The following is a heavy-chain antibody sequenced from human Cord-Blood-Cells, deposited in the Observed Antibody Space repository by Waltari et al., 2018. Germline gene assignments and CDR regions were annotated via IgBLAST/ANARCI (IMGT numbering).Heavy chain of an antibody. CDR1: GGTFSSYA. D-gene: IGHD5-12*01. CDR3: ARAQPSGYDDY. Sequence: QVQLVQSGAEVKKPGSSVKVSCKASGGTFSSYATSWVRQAPGQGPEWRGGIIPIFGTANYAQKFQGRFTITADKSTSTAYMELSSLRSEDTAVYYCARAQPSGYDDYWGQGTLVTVSS. CDR2: IIPIFGTA. J-gene: IGHJ4*02. V-gene: IGHV1-69*06.